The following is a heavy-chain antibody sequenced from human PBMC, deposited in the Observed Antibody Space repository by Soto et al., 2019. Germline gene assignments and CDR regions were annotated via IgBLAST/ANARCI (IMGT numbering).Heavy chain of an antibody. V-gene: IGHV4-59*01. CDR3: ASVKVPQGAGFDYYYYYGMDV. CDR1: GGSISSYY. CDR2: IYYSGST. J-gene: IGHJ6*02. Sequence: PSETLSLTCTVSGGSISSYYWSWIRQPPGKGLEWIGYIYYSGSTNYNPSLKSRVTISVDTSKNQFSLKLSSVTAADTAVYYCASVKVPQGAGFDYYYYYGMDVWGQGTTVTVSS. D-gene: IGHD3-10*01.